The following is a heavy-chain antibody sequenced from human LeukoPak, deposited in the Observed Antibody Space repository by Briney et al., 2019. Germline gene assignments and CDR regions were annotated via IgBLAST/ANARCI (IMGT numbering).Heavy chain of an antibody. V-gene: IGHV4-39*07. J-gene: IGHJ4*02. CDR2: IYYSGST. Sequence: PSETLSLTCTVSGGSISSSSYYWGWIRQPPGKGLEWIGSIYYSGSTYYNPSLKSRVTISVDTSKNQFSLKLSSVTAADTAVYYCARDATMVRGGFDYWGQGTLVTVSS. D-gene: IGHD3-10*01. CDR3: ARDATMVRGGFDY. CDR1: GGSISSSSYY.